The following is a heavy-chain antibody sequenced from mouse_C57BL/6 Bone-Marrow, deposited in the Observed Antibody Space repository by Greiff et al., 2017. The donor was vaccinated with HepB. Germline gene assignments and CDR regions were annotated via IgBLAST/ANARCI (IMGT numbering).Heavy chain of an antibody. D-gene: IGHD2-5*01. CDR3: ARSGYSNYVGY. V-gene: IGHV1-81*01. J-gene: IGHJ2*01. Sequence: ESGAELARPGASVKLSCKASGYTFTSYGISWVKQRTGQGLEWIGEIYPRSGNTYYNEKFKGKATLTADKSSSTAYMELRSLTSEDSAVYFCARSGYSNYVGYWGQGTTLTVSS. CDR1: GYTFTSYG. CDR2: IYPRSGNT.